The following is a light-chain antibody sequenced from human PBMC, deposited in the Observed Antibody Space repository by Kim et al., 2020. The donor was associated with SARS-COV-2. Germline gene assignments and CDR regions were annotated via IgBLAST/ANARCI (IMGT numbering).Light chain of an antibody. J-gene: IGKJ2*01. CDR3: QHYGSSTLYT. V-gene: IGKV3-20*01. Sequence: PGERATLSCWASQSLSSNYLAWYQQKPGQAPRLLIYGASSRATGIPDRFSGSGSGTDFTLTISGLEPADFAVYYCQHYGSSTLYTFGQGTKLEI. CDR1: QSLSSNY. CDR2: GAS.